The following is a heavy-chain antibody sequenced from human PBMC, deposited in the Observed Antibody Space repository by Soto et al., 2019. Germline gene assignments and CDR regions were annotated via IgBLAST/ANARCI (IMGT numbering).Heavy chain of an antibody. CDR2: IRSKTNNYAT. J-gene: IGHJ4*02. V-gene: IGHV3-73*02. Sequence: EVQLVESGGGLVQPGGSLKVSCAAAGCTFSGSAMHWVRQASGKGLEWVGRIRSKTNNYATAYAASVRGRFTISRDDSKNTVSLQMNSLKIEDTAVYYCARPRSTWYYDYWGQGTLVTVSS. CDR1: GCTFSGSA. CDR3: ARPRSTWYYDY. D-gene: IGHD6-13*01.